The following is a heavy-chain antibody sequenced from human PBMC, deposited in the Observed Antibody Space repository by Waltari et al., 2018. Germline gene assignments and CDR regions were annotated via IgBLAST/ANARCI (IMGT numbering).Heavy chain of an antibody. Sequence: QVQLVQSGAEVKKPGSSVKVSCKASGGTFSSYAISWVRQAPGHGIEWMGEIDLTLGTAIYAPTFQGIVTITADKSTSTAYMELSSLRSEDTAVYYCARGETGCNGRLNWFDPWGQGTLVTGSS. D-gene: IGHD2-21*02. V-gene: IGHV1-69*14. CDR2: IDLTLGTA. CDR3: ARGETGCNGRLNWFDP. CDR1: GGTFSSYA. J-gene: IGHJ5*02.